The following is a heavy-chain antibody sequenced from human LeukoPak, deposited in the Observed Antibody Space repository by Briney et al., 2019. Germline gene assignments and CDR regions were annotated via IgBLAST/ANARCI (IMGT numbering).Heavy chain of an antibody. CDR2: TYYRSKWFY. J-gene: IGHJ3*02. Sequence: SQTLSLTCVISGDSVSSNSGAWGRIRQSPSRGLEWLGRTYYRSKWFYDYALSVKSRITINPDTSKNQFSLQLNSVTPEDTAVYYCARGGGALDIWGQGTMVTVSS. CDR1: GDSVSSNSGA. CDR3: ARGGGALDI. V-gene: IGHV6-1*01. D-gene: IGHD3-16*01.